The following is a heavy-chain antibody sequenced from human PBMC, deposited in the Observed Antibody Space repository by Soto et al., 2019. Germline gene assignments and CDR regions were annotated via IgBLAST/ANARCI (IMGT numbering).Heavy chain of an antibody. CDR2: ISENGGIT. V-gene: IGHV3-74*01. Sequence: EVQLVESGGGLVQPGGSLRLSCAASGFTFSTYGMPWVRQVPGEGLMWVSSISENGGITAYADSVKGRFTISRDNAKTLLDLQMSGLRVEDTAIYYCAREYYSSGTHWGQGTLVTVST. CDR3: AREYYSSGTH. J-gene: IGHJ1*01. D-gene: IGHD3-10*01. CDR1: GFTFSTYG.